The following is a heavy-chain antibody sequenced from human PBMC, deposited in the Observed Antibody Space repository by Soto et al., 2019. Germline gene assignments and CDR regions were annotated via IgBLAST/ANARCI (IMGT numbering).Heavy chain of an antibody. J-gene: IGHJ4*02. CDR2: IYYSGST. CDR1: GGSISSSSYY. V-gene: IGHV4-39*01. D-gene: IGHD5-18*01. CDR3: ARLRPLKYTAMVPYYFDY. Sequence: SETLSLTCTVSGGSISSSSYYWGWIRQPPGKGLEWIGSIYYSGSTYYNPSLKSRVTISVDTSRNQFSLKLSSVTAADTALYYFARLRPLKYTAMVPYYFDYWGQGTLVTVSS.